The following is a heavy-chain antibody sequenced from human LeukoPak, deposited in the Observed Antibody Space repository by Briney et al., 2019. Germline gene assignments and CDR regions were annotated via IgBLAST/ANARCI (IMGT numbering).Heavy chain of an antibody. CDR2: INHSGST. J-gene: IGHJ3*02. CDR3: ERLDIVVVPAALDI. D-gene: IGHD2-2*03. CDR1: GGSFSGYY. V-gene: IGHV4-34*01. Sequence: PSETLSLTCAVYGGSFSGYYWSWIRQPPGKGLEWIGEINHSGSTNYNPSLKSRVTISVDTSKNQFSLKLSSVTAADTAMYYCERLDIVVVPAALDIWGQGTMVTVSS.